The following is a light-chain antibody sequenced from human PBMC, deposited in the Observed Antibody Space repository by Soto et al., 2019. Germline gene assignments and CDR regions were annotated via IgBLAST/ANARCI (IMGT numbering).Light chain of an antibody. V-gene: IGLV2-8*01. CDR1: SSDVGGYNY. CDR2: EVS. J-gene: IGLJ2*01. Sequence: QPVLTQPPSASGSPGQSVTISCTGTSSDVGGYNYVSWYQQHPGKAPKLMIYEVSKRPSGVPDRFSGSKSGNTASLPVSGLQAEDEADYYCCSYAGSNNFEVFGGGTKLTVL. CDR3: CSYAGSNNFEV.